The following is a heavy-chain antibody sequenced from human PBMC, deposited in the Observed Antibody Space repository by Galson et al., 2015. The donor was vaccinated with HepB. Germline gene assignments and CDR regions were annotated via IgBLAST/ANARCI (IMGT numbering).Heavy chain of an antibody. CDR3: AKDQNCTKSVCYTYFYNGMDV. CDR2: ISGSGIST. J-gene: IGHJ6*02. Sequence: SPRLSCAASKFSFSDYAMSWVRQAPGKGLEWLSFISGSGISTYYANSVKGRFTISRDNSNNMLYLQMNSLRAEDTAVYYCAKDQNCTKSVCYTYFYNGMDVWGQGTTVTVSS. D-gene: IGHD2-8*01. CDR1: KFSFSDYA. V-gene: IGHV3-23*01.